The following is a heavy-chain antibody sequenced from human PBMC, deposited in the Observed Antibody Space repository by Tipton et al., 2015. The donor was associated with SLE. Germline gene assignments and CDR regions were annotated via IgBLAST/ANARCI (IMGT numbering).Heavy chain of an antibody. CDR2: IRNKVNGYTT. V-gene: IGHV3-72*01. CDR1: GFPFSALY. CDR3: ASGPLRDHYHNVYFDY. J-gene: IGHJ4*02. D-gene: IGHD3-16*01. Sequence: SLRLSCAASGFPFSALYMDWVRQAPGKGLEWVGRIRNKVNGYTTDYAASVEGRFTISRDNAKNSLSLQAHSLRAEDTAVYYCASGPLRDHYHNVYFDYWGQGTFVTVSS.